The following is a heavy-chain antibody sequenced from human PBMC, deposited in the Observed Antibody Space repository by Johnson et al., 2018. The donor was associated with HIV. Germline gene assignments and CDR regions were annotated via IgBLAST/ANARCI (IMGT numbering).Heavy chain of an antibody. Sequence: VQLVESGGGLVKPGGSLRLSCAASGFTFSSYWMSWVRQAPGKGLEWVANIKQDGSEKYYADSVKGRFTISRDNSKNTLYLQMNSLRAEDTAVYYCAKDLGTGDDAFDIWGQGTMVTVSS. CDR3: AKDLGTGDDAFDI. J-gene: IGHJ3*02. V-gene: IGHV3-7*01. CDR2: IKQDGSEK. D-gene: IGHD7-27*01. CDR1: GFTFSSYW.